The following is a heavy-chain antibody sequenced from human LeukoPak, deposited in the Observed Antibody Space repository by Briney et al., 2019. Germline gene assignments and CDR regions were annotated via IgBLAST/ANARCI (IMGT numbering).Heavy chain of an antibody. V-gene: IGHV4-61*02. Sequence: SQTLSLTCTVSGGSISSGSYYWSWIRQPAGKRLEWIGRIYTSGSTNYNPSLKSRVTISVDTSKNQFSLKLSTATAADTAVYYCASTPYDFWSGYGGLDYWGQGTLVTISS. CDR3: ASTPYDFWSGYGGLDY. CDR1: GGSISSGSYY. D-gene: IGHD3-3*01. CDR2: IYTSGST. J-gene: IGHJ4*02.